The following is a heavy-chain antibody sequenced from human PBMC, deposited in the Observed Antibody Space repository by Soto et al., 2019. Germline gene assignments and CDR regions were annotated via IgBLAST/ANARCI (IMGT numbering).Heavy chain of an antibody. V-gene: IGHV1-8*01. CDR1: GYTYTIYD. Sequence: ASVNASSAAPGYTYTIYDINWVRQATGQGLEWMGWMNPNSGNTGYAQKFQGRVTMTRNTSISTAYMELSSLRSEDTAVYYCARGITIFGVVPGWGQGTLVTVSS. CDR3: ARGITIFGVVPG. CDR2: MNPNSGNT. J-gene: IGHJ4*02. D-gene: IGHD3-3*01.